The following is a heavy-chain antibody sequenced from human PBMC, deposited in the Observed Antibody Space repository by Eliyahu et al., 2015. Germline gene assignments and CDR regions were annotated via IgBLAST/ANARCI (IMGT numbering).Heavy chain of an antibody. J-gene: IGHJ4*02. Sequence: QVQLVESGGGVVQPGRSLRLSCVGSGFIFSHYGMHWVRQVPGRGLEWLAVIWQNERIXSYADSAKGRFTISRDNSANTLYLQMNSLRADDTALYYCGRDPGEDNPIDYWGQGTQVTVSS. V-gene: IGHV3-33*01. CDR2: IWQNERIX. D-gene: IGHD1-1*01. CDR3: GRDPGEDNPIDY. CDR1: GFIFSHYG.